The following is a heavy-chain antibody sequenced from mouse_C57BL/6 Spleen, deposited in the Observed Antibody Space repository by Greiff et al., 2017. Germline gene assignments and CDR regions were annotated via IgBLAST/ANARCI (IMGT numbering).Heavy chain of an antibody. D-gene: IGHD3-2*02. Sequence: VQLQQPGAELVMPGASVKLSCKASGYTFTSYWMHWVKQRPGQGLEWIGEIDPSDSYTNYNQKFKGKSTLTVDKSSSTAYMQLSSLTSEDSAVYYCARSGQGVYFDYWGQGTTLTVSS. CDR3: ARSGQGVYFDY. J-gene: IGHJ2*01. V-gene: IGHV1-69*01. CDR1: GYTFTSYW. CDR2: IDPSDSYT.